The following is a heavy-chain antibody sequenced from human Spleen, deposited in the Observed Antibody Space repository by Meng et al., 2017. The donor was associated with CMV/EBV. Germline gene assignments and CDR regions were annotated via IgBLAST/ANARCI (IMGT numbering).Heavy chain of an antibody. J-gene: IGHJ3*02. D-gene: IGHD2/OR15-2a*01. CDR3: AKQGATFVYDAIDM. CDR1: GFTFANCG. V-gene: IGHV3-23*01. CDR2: ISSGAYGT. Sequence: GESLKISCAGSGFTFANCGMSWVRQAPGKGLEWVSGISSGAYGTDYADSVKGRFTISRDNSNDMVYLQMSGLRAEDTAVYYCAKQGATFVYDAIDMWGQGTLVTVSS.